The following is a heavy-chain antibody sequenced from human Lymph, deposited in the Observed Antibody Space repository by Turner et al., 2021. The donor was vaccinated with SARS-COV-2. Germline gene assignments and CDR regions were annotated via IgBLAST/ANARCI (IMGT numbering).Heavy chain of an antibody. CDR1: GFTFDDYG. CDR2: INWNGGSI. D-gene: IGHD1-26*01. J-gene: IGHJ4*02. V-gene: IGHV3-20*01. CDR3: ARGTGATDY. Sequence: EVQLVESGGGVVRPGGSLGLSCAASGFTFDDYGMNWVRQAPGKRLEWVSSINWNGGSIGYADSVKGRFTISRDNAKNSLYLQMNSLRAEDTAFYHCARGTGATDYWGQGTLVTVSS.